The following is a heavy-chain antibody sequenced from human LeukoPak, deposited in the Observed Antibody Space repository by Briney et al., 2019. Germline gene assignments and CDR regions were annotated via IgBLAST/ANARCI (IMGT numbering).Heavy chain of an antibody. CDR3: AKFSGTRIREYYFDY. CDR1: GFTFSNFA. J-gene: IGHJ4*02. D-gene: IGHD1-26*01. CDR2: IVGSSST. Sequence: GGSLRLSCAASGFTFSNFAMTWVRQAPGKGLEWVSSIVGSSSTYYADSLKGRFTISRDNSKNTLYLQMNTLRAEDTAVYYCAKFSGTRIREYYFDYWGQGALVTVSS. V-gene: IGHV3-21*04.